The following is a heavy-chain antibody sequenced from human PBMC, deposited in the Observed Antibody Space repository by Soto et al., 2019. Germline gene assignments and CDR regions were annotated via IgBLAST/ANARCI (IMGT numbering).Heavy chain of an antibody. J-gene: IGHJ5*02. V-gene: IGHV1-46*01. Sequence: QVQLVQSGAEVKKPGASVKVSCKASGYTFTSYYMHWVRQAPGQGLEWMGIINPSGGSTSYAQKFQGRVTMTRDTSTSTVYMELSSLRSEDTAVYYCAKGLAVAKYASYNWFDPWGQGTLVTVSS. CDR2: INPSGGST. CDR3: AKGLAVAKYASYNWFDP. D-gene: IGHD6-19*01. CDR1: GYTFTSYY.